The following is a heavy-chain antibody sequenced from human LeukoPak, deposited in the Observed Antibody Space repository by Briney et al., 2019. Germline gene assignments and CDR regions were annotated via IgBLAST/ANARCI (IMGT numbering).Heavy chain of an antibody. D-gene: IGHD6-19*01. J-gene: IGHJ4*02. CDR3: ARGKSSGWYAPDY. CDR2: IGSSSTHM. V-gene: IGHV3-21*01. Sequence: GGSLRLSCAASGFTFSSYSMNWVRQAPGKGLEWVSIIGSSSTHMYSADSLKGRFTISRDNAKNALYLQMNSLRAEDTAVYYCARGKSSGWYAPDYWGQGTLVTVSS. CDR1: GFTFSSYS.